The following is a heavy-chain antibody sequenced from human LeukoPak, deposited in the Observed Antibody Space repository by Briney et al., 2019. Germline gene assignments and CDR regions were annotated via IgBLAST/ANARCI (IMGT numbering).Heavy chain of an antibody. D-gene: IGHD1-26*01. CDR3: ARRRDLYSGSYYPFDY. V-gene: IGHV4-34*01. CDR2: INHSGST. Sequence: SETLSLTCAVYGGSFSGYYWSWIRQRPGKGLEWIGGINHSGSTNYNPSLKSRVTISVDTSKNQFSLKLSSVTAADTAVYYCARRRDLYSGSYYPFDYWGQGTLVTVSS. J-gene: IGHJ4*02. CDR1: GGSFSGYY.